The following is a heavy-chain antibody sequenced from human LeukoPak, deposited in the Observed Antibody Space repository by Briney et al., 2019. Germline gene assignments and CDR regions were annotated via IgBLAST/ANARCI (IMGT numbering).Heavy chain of an antibody. CDR2: IFYSGST. Sequence: SETLSLTCTVSGGSISSYYWNWIRQPPGKGLEWIGYIFYSGSTNYNPSLKSRVTISVDTSKNQFSLKLSSVTAADTAVHYCASSGLFGELKTFDNWGQGTLVTVSS. J-gene: IGHJ4*01. D-gene: IGHD3-10*01. CDR3: ASSGLFGELKTFDN. V-gene: IGHV4-59*01. CDR1: GGSISSYY.